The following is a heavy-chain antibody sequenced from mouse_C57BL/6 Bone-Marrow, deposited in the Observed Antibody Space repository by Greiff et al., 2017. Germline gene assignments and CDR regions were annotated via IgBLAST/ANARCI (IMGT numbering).Heavy chain of an antibody. CDR3: AREGGYYGNY. CDR2: IDPSDSYT. V-gene: IGHV1-59*01. D-gene: IGHD1-1*01. CDR1: GYTFTSYW. J-gene: IGHJ2*01. Sequence: QVQLQQPGAELVRPGTSVKLSCKASGYTFTSYWMHWVKQRPGQGLEWIGVIDPSDSYTKYNQKFKGKATLTVDTSSSTAYMQLSSLTSEDSAVYYCAREGGYYGNYWGQGTTLTVSS.